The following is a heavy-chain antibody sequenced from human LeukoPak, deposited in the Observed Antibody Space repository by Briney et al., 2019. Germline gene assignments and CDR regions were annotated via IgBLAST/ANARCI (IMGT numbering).Heavy chain of an antibody. Sequence: GASVKVSCKASGYTFTSYGISWVRQAPGQGLEWMGWISAYNGNTNYAQKLQGRVTMTTDTSMSTAYMELRSLRSDDTAVYYCARGPHITIFGVVREGFDPWGQGTLVTVSS. J-gene: IGHJ5*02. D-gene: IGHD3-3*01. CDR1: GYTFTSYG. CDR2: ISAYNGNT. V-gene: IGHV1-18*01. CDR3: ARGPHITIFGVVREGFDP.